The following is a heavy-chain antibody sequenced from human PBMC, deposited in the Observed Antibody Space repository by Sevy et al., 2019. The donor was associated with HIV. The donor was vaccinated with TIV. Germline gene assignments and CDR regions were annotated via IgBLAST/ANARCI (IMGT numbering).Heavy chain of an antibody. CDR2: LSYDGSTQ. V-gene: IGHV3-30*04. J-gene: IGHJ4*02. D-gene: IGHD6-19*01. CDR1: GFSVSSHA. CDR3: TRDAGYSVGWYPSNY. Sequence: GGSLRLSCAASGFSVSSHAMHWVRQAPGKGLEWVALLSYDGSTQYYADSVKGRFSNSRDNSKNILYLQMNSLRPADTVLYYCTRDAGYSVGWYPSNYWGQGTLVTVSS.